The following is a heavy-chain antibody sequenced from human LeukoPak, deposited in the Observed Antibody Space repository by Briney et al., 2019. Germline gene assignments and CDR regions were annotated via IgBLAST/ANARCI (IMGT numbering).Heavy chain of an antibody. J-gene: IGHJ4*02. CDR3: ARAAFLYYYDSSGYYPFDY. Sequence: PSETLSLTCAVYGGSFSGYYWSWIRQPPGKGLEWIGEINHSGSTNYNPSLKSRVTISVGTSKNQFSLKLSSVTAADTAVYYCARAAFLYYYDSSGYYPFDYWGQGTLVTVSS. CDR1: GGSFSGYY. V-gene: IGHV4-34*01. D-gene: IGHD3-22*01. CDR2: INHSGST.